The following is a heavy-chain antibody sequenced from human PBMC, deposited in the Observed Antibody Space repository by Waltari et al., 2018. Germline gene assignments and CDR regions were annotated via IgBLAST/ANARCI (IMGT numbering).Heavy chain of an antibody. CDR3: ARVSKGIHFDY. CDR1: GFTFVNYW. J-gene: IGHJ4*02. Sequence: EVQLVESGGGLVQPGGSLRLYCTASGFTFVNYWMSWVRQAPGKGLQWVAYIKEDGTEESYLDSLKGRFTISRDDAKNSLHLQMNSLRVEDTAIYYCARVSKGIHFDYWGQGTLVTVSS. CDR2: IKEDGTEE. V-gene: IGHV3-7*04.